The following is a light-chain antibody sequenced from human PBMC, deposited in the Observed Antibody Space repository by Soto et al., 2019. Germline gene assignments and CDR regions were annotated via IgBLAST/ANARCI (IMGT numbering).Light chain of an antibody. J-gene: IGKJ4*01. Sequence: DIQMTQSPSSLSASVGDRVTITCQASQDINNYLNWYQQKPGKAPKLLIFDATNLETGVPSRFSGSGSRTHYSLTIISLQPEDFATYYCQQLNSYPLTFGGGTKVEIK. V-gene: IGKV1-33*01. CDR3: QQLNSYPLT. CDR2: DAT. CDR1: QDINNY.